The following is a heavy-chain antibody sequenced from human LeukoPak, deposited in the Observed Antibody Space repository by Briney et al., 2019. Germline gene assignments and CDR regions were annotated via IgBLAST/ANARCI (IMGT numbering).Heavy chain of an antibody. J-gene: IGHJ4*02. D-gene: IGHD1-1*01. CDR3: ARDIERGTLDY. Sequence: SETLSLTCAVSGYFISSGYYWDWIRQPPGKGLEWIGSIYHSGSTYYNPSLKSRVTISVDTSKNQFSLRLSSVTAADTAVYYRARDIERGTLDYWGQGTLVTVSS. CDR1: GYFISSGYY. V-gene: IGHV4-38-2*02. CDR2: IYHSGST.